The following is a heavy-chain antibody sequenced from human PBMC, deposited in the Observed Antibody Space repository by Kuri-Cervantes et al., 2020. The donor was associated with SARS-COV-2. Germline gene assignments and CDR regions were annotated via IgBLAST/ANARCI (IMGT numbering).Heavy chain of an antibody. V-gene: IGHV3-48*01. Sequence: GESLKISCIASGFLFSSYEMNWVRQAPGKGLEWVSYISSSSSTIYYADSVKGRFTISRDNAKNSLYLQMNSLRAEDTAVYYCAREGEEYFDLWGRGTLVTVSS. CDR3: AREGEEYFDL. CDR1: GFLFSSYE. CDR2: ISSSSSTI. D-gene: IGHD3-10*01. J-gene: IGHJ2*01.